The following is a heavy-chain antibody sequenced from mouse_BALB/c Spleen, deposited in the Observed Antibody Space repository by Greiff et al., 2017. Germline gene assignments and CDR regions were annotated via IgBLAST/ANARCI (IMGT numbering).Heavy chain of an antibody. J-gene: IGHJ3*01. V-gene: IGHV1-15*01. CDR3: TSDYAFAY. Sequence: VQLQESGAELVRPGASVTLSCKASGYTFTDYEMHWVKQTPVHGLEWIGAIDPETGGTAYNQKFKGKATLTADKSSSTAYMELRSLTSEDSAVYYCTSDYAFAYWGQGTLVTVSA. CDR2: IDPETGGT. D-gene: IGHD1-1*02. CDR1: GYTFTDYE.